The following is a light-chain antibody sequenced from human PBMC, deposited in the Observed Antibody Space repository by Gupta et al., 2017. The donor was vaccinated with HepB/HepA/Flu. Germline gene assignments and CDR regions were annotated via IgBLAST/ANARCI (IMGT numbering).Light chain of an antibody. CDR1: HIVSSN. V-gene: IGKV3-15*01. Sequence: IVMTQSPATMSVSPGEGATISCRASHIVSSNLAWYQQKPGQAPRLLIYGASTRATGIPARFSGSGSGTEFTLTISSLQSEDFAVYYCQHYNKWLWTFGQGTKVEMK. J-gene: IGKJ1*01. CDR2: GAS. CDR3: QHYNKWLWT.